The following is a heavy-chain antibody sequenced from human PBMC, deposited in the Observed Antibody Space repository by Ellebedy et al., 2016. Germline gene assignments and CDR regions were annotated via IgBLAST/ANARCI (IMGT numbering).Heavy chain of an antibody. J-gene: IGHJ4*02. CDR1: GYTFTSYG. CDR2: ISAYNGNT. D-gene: IGHD6-13*01. V-gene: IGHV1-18*01. Sequence: ASVKVSCXASGYTFTSYGISWVRQAPGQGLEWMGWISAYNGNTNYAQKLQGRVTMTTDTSTSTAYMELRSLRSDDTAVYYCARGDGYSSSWTKYYFDYWGQGTLVTVSS. CDR3: ARGDGYSSSWTKYYFDY.